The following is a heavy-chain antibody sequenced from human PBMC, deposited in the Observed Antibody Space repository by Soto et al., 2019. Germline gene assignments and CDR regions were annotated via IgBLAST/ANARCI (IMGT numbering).Heavy chain of an antibody. Sequence: QVQLVQSGAEVKRPGASVKVSCKASGYTFTGYGIAWVRQAPGQGLEWMGWISAYNGNTLQTQKFQDRLTMTTDTSANTAYMELRSLRSDDTAVHYCARPLGGYGDYALPLNYWGQGTLVSVSS. CDR2: ISAYNGNT. J-gene: IGHJ4*02. CDR3: ARPLGGYGDYALPLNY. D-gene: IGHD4-17*01. V-gene: IGHV1-18*04. CDR1: GYTFTGYG.